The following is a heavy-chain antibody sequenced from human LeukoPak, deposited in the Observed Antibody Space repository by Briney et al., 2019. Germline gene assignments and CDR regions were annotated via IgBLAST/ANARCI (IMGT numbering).Heavy chain of an antibody. J-gene: IGHJ4*02. V-gene: IGHV1-18*01. CDR3: ARDSGSYHFDY. CDR1: GYTFTSYG. D-gene: IGHD1-26*01. Sequence: GESLKISCKGSGYTFTSYGISWVRQAPGQGLEWMGWISAYNGNTNYAQKLQGRVTMTTDTSTSTAYMELRSLRSDDTAVYYCARDSGSYHFDYWGQGTLVTVSS. CDR2: ISAYNGNT.